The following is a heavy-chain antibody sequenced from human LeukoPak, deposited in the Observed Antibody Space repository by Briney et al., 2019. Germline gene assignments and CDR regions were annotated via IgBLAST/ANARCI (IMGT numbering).Heavy chain of an antibody. CDR1: GDSIRTNSHY. V-gene: IGHV4-31*03. Sequence: SETLSLTCSVSGDSIRTNSHYWAWIRQHPEKGLEWIGYTFYSGSTYYNPSLKSRVTISVDTSKNQFSLKLSSVTAADTAVYYCARAIRGRMIVVPVDTRFDPWGQGTLVTVSS. D-gene: IGHD3-22*01. J-gene: IGHJ5*02. CDR2: TFYSGST. CDR3: ARAIRGRMIVVPVDTRFDP.